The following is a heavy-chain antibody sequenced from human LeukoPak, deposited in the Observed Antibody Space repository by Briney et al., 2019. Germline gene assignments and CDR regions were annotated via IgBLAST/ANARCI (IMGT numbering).Heavy chain of an antibody. CDR1: GFTFSAYW. J-gene: IGHJ4*02. V-gene: IGHV3-7*01. CDR2: IKQDGNEK. Sequence: GGSLRLSCAASGFTFSAYWMTWVRQAPGKGLEWVANIKQDGNEKYYVDSVKGRFAISRDNAKSSLFLQLAGLRAEDTAVYYCARDLTYGGKRGFYFDYWGQGTLVTVSS. CDR3: ARDLTYGGKRGFYFDY. D-gene: IGHD4-23*01.